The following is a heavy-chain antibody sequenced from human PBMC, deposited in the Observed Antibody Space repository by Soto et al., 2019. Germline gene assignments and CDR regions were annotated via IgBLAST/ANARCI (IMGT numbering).Heavy chain of an antibody. V-gene: IGHV4-31*03. J-gene: IGHJ2*01. Sequence: QVQLQESGPGLVKPSQTLSLTCTVSGGSISSGGYYWSWIRQHPGKGLEWIGYIYYSGSTYYNPSLKCRLTISVDTSKNQLSLKLSSVTPADTAVYYCARDYYGSGSSFDLWGRGTLVTVSS. CDR3: ARDYYGSGSSFDL. CDR1: GGSISSGGYY. CDR2: IYYSGST. D-gene: IGHD3-10*01.